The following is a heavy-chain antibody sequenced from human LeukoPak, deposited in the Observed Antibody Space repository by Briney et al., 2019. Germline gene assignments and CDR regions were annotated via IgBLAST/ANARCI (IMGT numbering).Heavy chain of an antibody. J-gene: IGHJ4*02. V-gene: IGHV3-30-3*01. Sequence: GRSLILSCAATGFTFSNYAIHWGRQAPGKGLEWVAFISDDGSRQHYADSVKGRFTISRDNSKNTLNLQMNSLRAEDTAVYYCVKDRTGTYTLDYWGQGTLVTVSS. CDR3: VKDRTGTYTLDY. D-gene: IGHD3-10*01. CDR1: GFTFSNYA. CDR2: ISDDGSRQ.